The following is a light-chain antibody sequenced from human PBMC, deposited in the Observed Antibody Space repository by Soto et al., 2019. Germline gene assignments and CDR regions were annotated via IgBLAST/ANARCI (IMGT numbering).Light chain of an antibody. Sequence: DIPTSQSPSTLSGSVRDRVTIPCRASQTISSWLAWYQQKPGKAPKLLIYKASTLKSGVPSRFSGSGSGTEFTLTISSLQPDDFAPYYCQHYNSYSEAFCQGTKVDI. CDR2: KAS. CDR3: QHYNSYSEA. V-gene: IGKV1-5*03. CDR1: QTISSW. J-gene: IGKJ1*01.